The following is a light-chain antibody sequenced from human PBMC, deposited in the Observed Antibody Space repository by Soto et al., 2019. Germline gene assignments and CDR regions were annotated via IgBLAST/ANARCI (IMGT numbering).Light chain of an antibody. CDR1: QDISNY. CDR2: DAS. J-gene: IGKJ5*01. V-gene: IGKV1-33*01. CDR3: QQYDNLPPYT. Sequence: DIQMTQSPSSLSASVGDRVTSTCQASQDISNYLNWYQQKPGKAPKLLIYDASTLETGVPSRFSGSGSGTDFTFTISSLQPEDIATYYCQQYDNLPPYTFGQGTRLEI.